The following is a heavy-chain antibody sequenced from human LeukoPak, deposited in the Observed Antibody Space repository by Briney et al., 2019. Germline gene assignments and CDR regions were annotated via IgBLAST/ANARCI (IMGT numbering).Heavy chain of an antibody. CDR3: ATSYRFYDSSGYPY. V-gene: IGHV1-24*01. Sequence: ASVKVSCKVSGYTLTELSMHCVRQAPGKGLEWMGGFDPEDGETIYAQKFQGRVTMTEDTSTDTAYMELSSLRSEDTAVYYCATSYRFYDSSGYPYWGQGTLVTVSS. J-gene: IGHJ4*02. CDR2: FDPEDGET. D-gene: IGHD3-22*01. CDR1: GYTLTELS.